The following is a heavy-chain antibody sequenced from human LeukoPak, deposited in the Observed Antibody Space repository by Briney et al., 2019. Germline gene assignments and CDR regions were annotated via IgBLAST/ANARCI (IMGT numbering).Heavy chain of an antibody. CDR3: AREPVVVTAYNWFDP. CDR2: IIPIFGTA. J-gene: IGHJ5*02. CDR1: GGTFSSYA. D-gene: IGHD2-21*02. Sequence: SVKVSCKASGGTFSSYAISWVRQAPGQGLEWMGRIIPIFGTANYAQKFQGRVTITADKSTSTAYMELSSLRSEDTAVYYCAREPVVVTAYNWFDPWSQGTLVTVSS. V-gene: IGHV1-69*06.